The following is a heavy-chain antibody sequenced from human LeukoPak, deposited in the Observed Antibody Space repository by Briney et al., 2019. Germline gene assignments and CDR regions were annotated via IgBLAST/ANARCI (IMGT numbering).Heavy chain of an antibody. CDR3: ARDMGGSAFDI. CDR1: GFTVSSNY. CDR2: IYSGGST. V-gene: IGHV3-66*01. Sequence: GGSLRLSCAASGFTVSSNYMSWVRQAPGKGLEWVSVIYSGGSTYYADSVKGRFTISRDNSKNTLYLQMNSLRAEDTAIYYCARDMGGSAFDIWGQGTMVTVSS. J-gene: IGHJ3*02. D-gene: IGHD3-16*01.